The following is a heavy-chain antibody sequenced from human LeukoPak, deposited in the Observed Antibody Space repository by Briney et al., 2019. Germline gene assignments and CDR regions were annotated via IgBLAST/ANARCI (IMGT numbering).Heavy chain of an antibody. D-gene: IGHD3-16*02. V-gene: IGHV4-59*11. CDR2: IYYSGST. CDR1: GGSISSHY. J-gene: IGHJ4*02. Sequence: PSETLSLTCTVSGGSISSHYWSRIRQPPGKGLEWIGYIYYSGSTNYNPSLKSRVTISVDTSKNQFSLKLSSVTAADTAVYYCARDKGGYDYVWGSYRSLYYFDCWGQGTLVTVSS. CDR3: ARDKGGYDYVWGSYRSLYYFDC.